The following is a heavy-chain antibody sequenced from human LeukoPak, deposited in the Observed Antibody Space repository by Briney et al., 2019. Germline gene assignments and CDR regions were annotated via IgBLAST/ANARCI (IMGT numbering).Heavy chain of an antibody. CDR2: IYHSGST. Sequence: SETLSLTCAVSGGSISSSNWWSWVRPPPGKGLEWIGEIYHSGSTNYNPSLKSRVTISVDTSKNQFSLKLSSVTAADTAVYYCARGATWDAFDIWGQGTMVTVSS. CDR1: GGSISSSNW. CDR3: ARGATWDAFDI. V-gene: IGHV4-4*02. J-gene: IGHJ3*02.